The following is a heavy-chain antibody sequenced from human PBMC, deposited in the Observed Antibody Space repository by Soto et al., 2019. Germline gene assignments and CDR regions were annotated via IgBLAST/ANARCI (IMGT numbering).Heavy chain of an antibody. CDR2: IWYDGSNK. CDR3: ARTKENYYGSGSYSYYYYYYGMDV. D-gene: IGHD3-10*01. J-gene: IGHJ6*01. Sequence: QVQLVESGGGVVQPGRSLRLSCAASGFTFSSYGMHWVRQAPGKGLEWVAVIWYDGSNKYYADSVKGRFTISRDNSKNTLYLQMNSLRAEDTAVYYCARTKENYYGSGSYSYYYYYYGMDVW. CDR1: GFTFSSYG. V-gene: IGHV3-33*01.